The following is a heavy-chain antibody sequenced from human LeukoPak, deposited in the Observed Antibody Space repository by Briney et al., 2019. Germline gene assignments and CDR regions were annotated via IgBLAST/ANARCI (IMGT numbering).Heavy chain of an antibody. CDR2: INPNSGGT. CDR3: TRLSQLEVVNYYYMDV. J-gene: IGHJ6*03. D-gene: IGHD1-1*01. Sequence: GASVKVSCKASGYTFTGYYMHWVRQAPGQGLEWMGWINPNSGGTNYAQKFQGRVTMTRDTSISTAYMELSRLRSDDTAVYYCTRLSQLEVVNYYYMDVWGKGTTVTVSS. CDR1: GYTFTGYY. V-gene: IGHV1-2*02.